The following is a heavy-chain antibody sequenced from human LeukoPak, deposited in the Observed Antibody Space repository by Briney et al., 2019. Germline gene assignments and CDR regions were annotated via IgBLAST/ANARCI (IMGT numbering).Heavy chain of an antibody. V-gene: IGHV3-48*02. D-gene: IGHD3-3*01. J-gene: IGHJ4*02. Sequence: PGGSLRLSCAASGFTFSSYSMNWVRQAPGKGLEWVSCISSSSSTIYYADSVKGRFTISRDNAKNSLYLQMNSLRDEDTAVYYCAEGGYDFWSGYHKSFDYWGQGTLVTVSS. CDR1: GFTFSSYS. CDR3: AEGGYDFWSGYHKSFDY. CDR2: ISSSSSTI.